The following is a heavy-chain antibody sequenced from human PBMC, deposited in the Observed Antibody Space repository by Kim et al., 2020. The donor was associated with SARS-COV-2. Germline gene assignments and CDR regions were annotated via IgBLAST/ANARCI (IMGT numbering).Heavy chain of an antibody. CDR1: GFTFSSYS. J-gene: IGHJ4*02. CDR2: ISSSSSYI. CDR3: ARELAVAGTGPQVDY. Sequence: GGSLRLSCAASGFTFSSYSMNWVRQAPGKGLEWVSSISSSSSYIYYADSVKGRFTISRDNAKNSLYLQMNSLRAEDTAVYYCARELAVAGTGPQVDYWGQGTLVTVSS. D-gene: IGHD6-19*01. V-gene: IGHV3-21*01.